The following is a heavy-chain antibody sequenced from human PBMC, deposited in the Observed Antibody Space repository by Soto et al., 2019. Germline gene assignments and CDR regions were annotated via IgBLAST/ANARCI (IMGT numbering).Heavy chain of an antibody. D-gene: IGHD3-16*01. Sequence: EMELVESGGGVVQPGGSLRLSCAASGFIFEASAMHWVRQAPGKGLEWVSGISWNSGTTGYADSVKGRITISRDNAKNSLYLQRNSLRVEDTVLYYCAKDVMWGGEVDDYGMDVWGQGTTVSVSS. CDR3: AKDVMWGGEVDDYGMDV. CDR2: ISWNSGTT. V-gene: IGHV3-9*01. CDR1: GFIFEASA. J-gene: IGHJ6*02.